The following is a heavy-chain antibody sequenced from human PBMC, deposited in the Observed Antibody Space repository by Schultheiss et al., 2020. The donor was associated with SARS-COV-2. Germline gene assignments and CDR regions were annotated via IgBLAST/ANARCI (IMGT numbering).Heavy chain of an antibody. CDR1: GGSISSNNW. CDR2: INHSGST. V-gene: IGHV4-4*02. D-gene: IGHD4-23*01. J-gene: IGHJ4*02. CDR3: ARRYYGGTYFDY. Sequence: SETLSLTCAVSGGSISSNNWWSWVRQPPGKGLEWIGEINHSGSTNYNPSLKSRVTISVDKSRNQFSLMLTSVTAADTAVYFCARRYYGGTYFDYWGQGTLVTVSS.